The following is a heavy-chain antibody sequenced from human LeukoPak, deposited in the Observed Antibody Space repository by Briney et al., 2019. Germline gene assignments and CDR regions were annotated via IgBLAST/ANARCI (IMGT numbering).Heavy chain of an antibody. CDR1: GGSISSYY. D-gene: IGHD3-22*01. Sequence: SETLSLTCTVPGGSISSYYWSWIRQPAGKGLEWIGRIYTSGSTNYNPSLKSRVTMSVDTSKNQFSLKLSSVTAADTAVYYCAREYRLDYYDSRPLDYWGQGTLVTVSS. V-gene: IGHV4-4*07. CDR2: IYTSGST. J-gene: IGHJ4*02. CDR3: AREYRLDYYDSRPLDY.